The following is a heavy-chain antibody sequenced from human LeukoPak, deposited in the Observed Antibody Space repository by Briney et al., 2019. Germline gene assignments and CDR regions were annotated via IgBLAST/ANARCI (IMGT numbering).Heavy chain of an antibody. CDR2: IRYDGSNK. Sequence: PGGSLRLSCAASGFTFSSYGMHWVRQAPGKGLEWVAFIRYDGSNKYYADSVKGRFTISRDNSKNTLYLQMNSLRAEDTAVYYCAKPYRPPAAGTDAFDIWGQGTMVTVSS. D-gene: IGHD6-13*01. J-gene: IGHJ3*02. V-gene: IGHV3-30*02. CDR3: AKPYRPPAAGTDAFDI. CDR1: GFTFSSYG.